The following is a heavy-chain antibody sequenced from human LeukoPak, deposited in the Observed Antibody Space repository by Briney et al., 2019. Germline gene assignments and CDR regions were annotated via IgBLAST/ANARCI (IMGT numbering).Heavy chain of an antibody. CDR2: INPGRSSI. V-gene: IGHV3-74*01. CDR3: ARSNQADDY. Sequence: PGGSLRLFCAASGFTFSSYLMHWFRQVPGKGLVWVARINPGRSSITYADSVQGRFTISRDNANNTLYLQMDSLRAEDTGVYYCARSNQADDYWGQGTLVTVSS. J-gene: IGHJ4*02. D-gene: IGHD1-14*01. CDR1: GFTFSSYL.